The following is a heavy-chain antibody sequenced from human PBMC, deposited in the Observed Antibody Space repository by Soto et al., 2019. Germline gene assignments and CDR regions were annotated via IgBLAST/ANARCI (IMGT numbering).Heavy chain of an antibody. J-gene: IGHJ4*02. D-gene: IGHD3-10*01. V-gene: IGHV1-2*04. CDR2: INPNSGGT. Sequence: ASVKVSCKASGYTFTGYYMHWVRQAPGQGLEWMGWINPNSGGTNYAQKFQGWVTMTRDTSISTAYMELSRLRSDGTAVYYCARDYYGSGSYYNAGMGYWGQGTLVTVSS. CDR3: ARDYYGSGSYYNAGMGY. CDR1: GYTFTGYY.